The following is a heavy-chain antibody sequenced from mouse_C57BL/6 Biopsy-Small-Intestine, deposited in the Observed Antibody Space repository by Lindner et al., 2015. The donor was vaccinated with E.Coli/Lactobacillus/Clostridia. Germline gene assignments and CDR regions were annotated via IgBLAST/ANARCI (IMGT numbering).Heavy chain of an antibody. Sequence: SVKVSCKASGGTFKNFAFSWVRQAPGHGLEWMGRFIPILRTANYAQKFQDRLTVTADDSTSTAYMELSSLKSDDTAVYYCATTGIYDPFDFDYWGQGTLVTVSS. D-gene: IGHD2-12*01. V-gene: IGHV1-81*01. J-gene: IGHJ4*01. CDR3: ATTGIYDPFDFDY. CDR1: GGTFKNFA. CDR2: FIPILRTA.